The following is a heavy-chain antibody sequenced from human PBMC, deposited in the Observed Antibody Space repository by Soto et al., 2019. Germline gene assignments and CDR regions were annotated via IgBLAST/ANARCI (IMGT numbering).Heavy chain of an antibody. Sequence: PSETLSLTCLVSGGSISGSTYYWGWIRQPPGKGLEWIGSVYSDGSTYYNPSLKSRVTISVDTSMNQFSLRLSSVTAADTALYYCARGGISRIYQLPPVDPWGQGTLVTVSS. J-gene: IGHJ5*02. CDR2: VYSDGST. D-gene: IGHD2-2*01. CDR1: GGSISGSTYY. CDR3: ARGGISRIYQLPPVDP. V-gene: IGHV4-39*01.